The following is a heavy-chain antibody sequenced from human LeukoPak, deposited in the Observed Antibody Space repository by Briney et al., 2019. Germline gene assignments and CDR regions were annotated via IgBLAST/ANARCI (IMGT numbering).Heavy chain of an antibody. V-gene: IGHV3-23*01. D-gene: IGHD3-16*01. CDR1: GFTFSDYA. CDR3: AKVPNYDHSSTNYG. CDR2: ISGSGRTT. J-gene: IGHJ4*02. Sequence: PGGSLRLSCAASGFTFSDYAVSWVRQAPGKGLEWVSGISGSGRTTYYAVSVKGRFVISRDNSKNTLYLQMNSLRAEDTAVYFCAKVPNYDHSSTNYGWGQGTLVTVSS.